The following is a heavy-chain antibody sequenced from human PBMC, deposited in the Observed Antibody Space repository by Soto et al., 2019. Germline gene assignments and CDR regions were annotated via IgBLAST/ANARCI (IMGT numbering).Heavy chain of an antibody. CDR2: IWYDGSNK. J-gene: IGHJ4*02. D-gene: IGHD1-26*01. V-gene: IGHV3-33*01. CDR1: GFTFSSYG. Sequence: GGSLRLSCAASGFTFSSYGMHWVRQAPGKGLEWVAVIWYDGSNKYYADSVKGRFTISRDNSKNTLYLQMNSLRAEDTAVYYCARESWVGGSYYGYWGQGTLVTVSS. CDR3: ARESWVGGSYYGY.